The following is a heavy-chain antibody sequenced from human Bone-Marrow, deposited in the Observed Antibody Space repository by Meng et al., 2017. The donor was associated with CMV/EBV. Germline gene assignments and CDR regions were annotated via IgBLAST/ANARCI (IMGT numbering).Heavy chain of an antibody. J-gene: IGHJ4*02. CDR1: GGSVSSGSYY. D-gene: IGHD3-3*01. CDR3: AREGDFWSGYFDY. Sequence: SETLSLTCTVSGGSVSSGSYYWSWIRQPPGKGLEWIGYIYYSGSTNYNPSLKSRVTISVDTSKNQFSLKLSSVTAAGTAVYYCAREGDFWSGYFDYWGQGTLVTVSS. CDR2: IYYSGST. V-gene: IGHV4-61*01.